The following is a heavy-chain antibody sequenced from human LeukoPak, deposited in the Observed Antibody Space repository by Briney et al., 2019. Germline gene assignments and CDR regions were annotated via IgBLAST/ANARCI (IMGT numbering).Heavy chain of an antibody. CDR3: ARTGYSLPMDV. Sequence: GGSLRLSCAASGFTFSSYAMSWVRQAPGKGLEWVSAISGSGGSTYYADSVKCRFTISGDNSKSTLYLQMNSLRAEDTAVYYCARTGYSLPMDVWGQGTTVTVSS. V-gene: IGHV3-23*01. CDR1: GFTFSSYA. CDR2: ISGSGGST. D-gene: IGHD5-18*01. J-gene: IGHJ6*02.